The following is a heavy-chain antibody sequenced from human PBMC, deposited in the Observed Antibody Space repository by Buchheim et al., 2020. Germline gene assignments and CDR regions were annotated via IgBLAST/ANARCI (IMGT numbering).Heavy chain of an antibody. Sequence: QVQLQESGPGLVKPSQTLSLTCAVSGGSISSGGYSWSWIRQPPRKGLEWIGYIYYSGSTYYNPSLKSRVTISVDTSKNQFSLKLRSVTAADTAVYYCARVVITFGGVLYFDYWGQGTL. CDR3: ARVVITFGGVLYFDY. CDR2: IYYSGST. D-gene: IGHD3-16*01. CDR1: GGSISSGGYS. J-gene: IGHJ4*02. V-gene: IGHV4-30-4*07.